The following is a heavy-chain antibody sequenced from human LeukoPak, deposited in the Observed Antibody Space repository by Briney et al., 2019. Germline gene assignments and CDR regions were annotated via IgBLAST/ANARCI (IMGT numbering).Heavy chain of an antibody. V-gene: IGHV4-59*12. CDR3: ARVTPVYYFDY. J-gene: IGHJ4*02. CDR1: GVSISSYY. D-gene: IGHD1-14*01. Sequence: SETLSLTCTVSGVSISSYYWSWIRQPPGKELEWIGYIYYSGSTNYSPSLKSRVTISVDTSKNQFSLKLSSVTAADTAVYYCARVTPVYYFDYWGQGTLVTVSS. CDR2: IYYSGST.